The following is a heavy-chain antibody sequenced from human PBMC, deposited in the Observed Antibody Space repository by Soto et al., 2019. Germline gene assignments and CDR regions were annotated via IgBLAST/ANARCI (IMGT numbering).Heavy chain of an antibody. J-gene: IGHJ5*02. CDR2: INSDGSST. D-gene: IGHD3-16*01. CDR1: GFTFSSYW. CDR3: ANLPTRGGTKAREA. V-gene: IGHV3-74*01. Sequence: EVQLVESGGGLVQPGGSLRLSCAASGFTFSSYWMHWVRQAPGKGLVWVSRINSDGSSTSYADSVKGRFTISRDNAKNTLYLQMNSLRAEDTAVYYCANLPTRGGTKAREAWGQGTLVTVSS.